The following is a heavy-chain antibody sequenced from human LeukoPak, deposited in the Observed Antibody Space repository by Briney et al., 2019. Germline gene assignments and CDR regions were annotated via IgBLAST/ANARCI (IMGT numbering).Heavy chain of an antibody. Sequence: GGSLRLSCAASGFTFSSYSMNWVRQAPGKGLEWVSSISSSSYIYYADSVKGRFTISRDNAKNSLYLQMTILRAEDTAVYYCARYARHCITGTPFDYWGQGTLVTVSS. CDR1: GFTFSSYS. CDR3: ARYARHCITGTPFDY. D-gene: IGHD1-14*01. J-gene: IGHJ4*02. V-gene: IGHV3-21*01. CDR2: ISSSSYI.